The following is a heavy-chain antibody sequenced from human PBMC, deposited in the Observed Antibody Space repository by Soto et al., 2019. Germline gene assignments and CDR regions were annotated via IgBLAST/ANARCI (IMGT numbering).Heavy chain of an antibody. Sequence: GGSLRLCCAASGFRFTNYDMHWVRQAPGKGLEWVAVISYDGSNKYYADSVKGRFTISRDNSKNTLYLQMSSLRAEDTAVYYCVKGVAQILSWGQGTLVTISS. V-gene: IGHV3-30*18. CDR3: VKGVAQILS. D-gene: IGHD2-15*01. J-gene: IGHJ5*02. CDR1: GFRFTNYD. CDR2: ISYDGSNK.